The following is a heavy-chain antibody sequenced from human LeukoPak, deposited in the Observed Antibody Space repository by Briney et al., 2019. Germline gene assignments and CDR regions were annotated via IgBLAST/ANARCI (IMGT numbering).Heavy chain of an antibody. CDR2: IYSGGST. J-gene: IGHJ6*02. D-gene: IGHD4-17*01. CDR1: GFTVSSNY. CDR3: ARDRVTTQYYYYYYGMDV. Sequence: GGSLRLSCAASGFTVSSNYMSWVRQAPGKRLEWVSVIYSGGSTYYADSVKGRFTISRDNSKNTLYLQMNSLRAEDKAVYYCARDRVTTQYYYYYYGMDVWGQGTTVTVSS. V-gene: IGHV3-66*01.